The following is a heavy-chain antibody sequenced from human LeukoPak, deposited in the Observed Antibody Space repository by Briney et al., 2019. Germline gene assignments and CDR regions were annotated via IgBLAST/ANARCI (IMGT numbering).Heavy chain of an antibody. J-gene: IGHJ6*03. CDR3: AKSAMAAASTGYYYYYYMDV. D-gene: IGHD6-13*01. CDR1: GFTFSSYG. Sequence: QPGGSLRLSCAASGFTFSSYGIYWVRQAPGKGLEWVAFIRYDGSNKYYADSVKGRFTISRDNSKNTLYLQMNSLRAEDTAVYYCAKSAMAAASTGYYYYYYMDVWGKGTTVTVSS. CDR2: IRYDGSNK. V-gene: IGHV3-30*02.